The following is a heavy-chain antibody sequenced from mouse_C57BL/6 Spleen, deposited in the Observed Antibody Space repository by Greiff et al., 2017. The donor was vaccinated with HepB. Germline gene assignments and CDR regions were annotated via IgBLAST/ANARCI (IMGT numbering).Heavy chain of an antibody. J-gene: IGHJ2*01. CDR3: ARQLRHHLYFDY. V-gene: IGHV1-55*01. D-gene: IGHD3-2*02. CDR2: IYPGSGST. CDR1: GYTFTSYW. Sequence: QVQLQQPGAELVKPGASVKMSCKASGYTFTSYWITWVKQRPGQGLEWIGDIYPGSGSTNYNEKFKSKATLTVDTSSSTAYMQLSSLTSEDSAVYYCARQLRHHLYFDYWGQGTTLTVSS.